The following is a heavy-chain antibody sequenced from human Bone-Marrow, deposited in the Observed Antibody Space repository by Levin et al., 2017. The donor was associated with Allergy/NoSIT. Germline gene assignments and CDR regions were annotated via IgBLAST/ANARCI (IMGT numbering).Heavy chain of an antibody. CDR3: ARRITVTRMFDP. D-gene: IGHD4-11*01. CDR2: IFHSGST. Sequence: SETLSLTCSVSGGSVSSSDYFWAWVRQPPGGGLEWIGSIFHSGSTYYNPSLKSRVIISVDTSSNHFSLKLNSVTAADTAIYFCARRITVTRMFDPWGQGTRVIVSS. V-gene: IGHV4-39*02. J-gene: IGHJ5*02. CDR1: GGSVSSSDYF.